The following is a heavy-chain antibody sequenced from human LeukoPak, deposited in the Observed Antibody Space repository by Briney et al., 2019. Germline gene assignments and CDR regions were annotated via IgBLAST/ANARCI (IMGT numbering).Heavy chain of an antibody. CDR3: ARGGGVVVPAAIRYYYGMDV. CDR1: GGSISSYY. D-gene: IGHD2-2*01. CDR2: ISYSGST. J-gene: IGHJ6*02. V-gene: IGHV4-59*12. Sequence: SETLSLTCTVSGGSISSYYWSWIRQPPGKGLEWIACISYSGSTKYNPSLKSRVTISVDTSKNQLSLKLSSVTAADTAVYYCARGGGVVVPAAIRYYYGMDVWGQGTTVTVSS.